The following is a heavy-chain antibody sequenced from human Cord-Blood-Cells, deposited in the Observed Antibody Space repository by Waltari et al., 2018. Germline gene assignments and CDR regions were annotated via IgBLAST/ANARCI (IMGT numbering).Heavy chain of an antibody. Sequence: QVQLVESGGGVVQPGRSLRLSCAASGFIFSRYGMHWVRQAPGKGLEWVAVIWYDGSNKYYADSVKGRFTISRDNSKNTLYLQMNSLRAEDTAVYYCAREEGSAYYDFWSGYSGWGQGTLVTVSS. V-gene: IGHV3-33*01. CDR3: AREEGSAYYDFWSGYSG. D-gene: IGHD3-3*01. CDR2: IWYDGSNK. J-gene: IGHJ4*02. CDR1: GFIFSRYG.